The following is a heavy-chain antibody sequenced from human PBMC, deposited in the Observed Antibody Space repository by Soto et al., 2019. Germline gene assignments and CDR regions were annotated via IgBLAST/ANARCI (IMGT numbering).Heavy chain of an antibody. D-gene: IGHD4-17*01. CDR1: VGSFSGYY. V-gene: IGHV4-34*01. CDR3: AAVTTRPYFDY. CDR2: INHSGST. J-gene: IGHJ4*02. Sequence: SETLSLTCAVYVGSFSGYYWSWIRQPPGKGLEWIGEINHSGSTNYNPSLKSRVTISVDTSKNQFSLKLSSVTAADTAVYYCAAVTTRPYFDYWGQGTLVTVSS.